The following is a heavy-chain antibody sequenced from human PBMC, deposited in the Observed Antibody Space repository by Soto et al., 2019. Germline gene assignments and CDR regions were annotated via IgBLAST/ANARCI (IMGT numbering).Heavy chain of an antibody. CDR3: ASVYSSGYYHWFDP. D-gene: IGHD3-22*01. J-gene: IGHJ5*02. CDR2: IYYSGST. CDR1: GGYISSGGYY. Sequence: SETLSLTCTVSGGYISSGGYYWRWIRQHPGKGLEWIGYIYYSGSTYYNPSLKSRVTISVDTSKNQFSLKLSSVTAADTAVYYCASVYSSGYYHWFDPLGQGTLVTV. V-gene: IGHV4-31*03.